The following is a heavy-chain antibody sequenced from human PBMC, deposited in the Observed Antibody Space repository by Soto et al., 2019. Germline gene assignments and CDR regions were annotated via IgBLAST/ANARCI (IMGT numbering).Heavy chain of an antibody. Sequence: QVQLVQSGAEVKQPGSSVKVSCKASGGTFSSYTISRVRQAPGQGLEWMGRIIPILGIANYAQKFQGRVTITADKATSTAYMELSSLRSEDTXXXXXXXXXMXRGVTXDYWGQGTLVTXXX. CDR1: GGTFSSYT. CDR2: IIPILGIA. CDR3: XXXXMXRGVTXDY. D-gene: IGHD3-10*01. J-gene: IGHJ4*02. V-gene: IGHV1-69*02.